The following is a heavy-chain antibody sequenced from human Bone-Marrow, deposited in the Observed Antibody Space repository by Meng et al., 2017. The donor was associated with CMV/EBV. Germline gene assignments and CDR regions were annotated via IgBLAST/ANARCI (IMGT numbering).Heavy chain of an antibody. J-gene: IGHJ6*02. CDR2: ISSSGSTI. CDR3: ARDTGAYSPLGYYYGMDV. Sequence: GESLKISFAASGFTFSSYAMSWVRQAPGKGLEWVSYISSSGSTIYHADSVKGRFTISRDNAKNSLYLQMNSLRAEDTAVYYCARDTGAYSPLGYYYGMDVWGHGTKVTVSS. V-gene: IGHV3-48*04. CDR1: GFTFSSYA. D-gene: IGHD4-11*01.